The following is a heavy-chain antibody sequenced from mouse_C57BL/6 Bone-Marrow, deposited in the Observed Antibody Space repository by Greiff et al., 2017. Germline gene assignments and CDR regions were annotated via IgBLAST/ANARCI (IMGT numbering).Heavy chain of an antibody. CDR1: GYTFTDYN. Sequence: VQLQQSGPELVKPGASVKMSCKASGYTFTDYNMHWVKQSHGKSLEWIGYINPNNGGTSYNQKFKGKATLTVNKSSSTAYMELRSLTSEDSAVYYCARGGESSFFFDYWGQGTTLTVSS. V-gene: IGHV1-22*01. D-gene: IGHD1-3*01. CDR2: INPNNGGT. CDR3: ARGGESSFFFDY. J-gene: IGHJ2*01.